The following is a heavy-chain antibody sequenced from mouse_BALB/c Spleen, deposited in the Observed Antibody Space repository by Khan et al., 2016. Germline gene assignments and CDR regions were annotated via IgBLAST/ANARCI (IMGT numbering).Heavy chain of an antibody. CDR2: IYPGDGDT. J-gene: IGHJ2*01. Sequence: QVQLKESGAELARPGASVKLSCKAAGYTFTSYWMQWVKQRPGQGLEWVGAIYPGDGDTRYTQKFKGKATLTADKSSSTAYMQLSSLASEDSAVXFCARAYFGSNYFDYWGQGTTLTVSS. V-gene: IGHV1-87*01. CDR1: GYTFTSYW. CDR3: ARAYFGSNYFDY. D-gene: IGHD1-1*01.